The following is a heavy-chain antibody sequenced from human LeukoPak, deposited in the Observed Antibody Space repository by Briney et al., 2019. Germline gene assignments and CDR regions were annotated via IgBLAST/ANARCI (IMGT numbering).Heavy chain of an antibody. J-gene: IGHJ3*02. CDR2: IYHSGST. CDR3: ARAPSGSYMGGAFDI. D-gene: IGHD1-26*01. V-gene: IGHV4-30-2*01. Sequence: KPSETLSLTCTVSGGSISSGGYYWSWIRQPPGKGLEWIGYIYHSGSTYYNPSLKSRVTISVDRSKNQFSLKLSSVTAADTAVYYCARAPSGSYMGGAFDIWGQGTMVTVSS. CDR1: GGSISSGGYY.